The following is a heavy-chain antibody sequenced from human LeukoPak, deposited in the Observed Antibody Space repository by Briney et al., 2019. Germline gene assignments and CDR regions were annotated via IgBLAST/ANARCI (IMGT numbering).Heavy chain of an antibody. CDR1: GGCFSGYY. J-gene: IGHJ5*02. CDR3: ARGTLNWFDP. CDR2: INHSGST. Sequence: SSETLSLTCAVYGGCFSGYYWSWIRQPPGKGLEWIGEINHSGSTNYNPSLKSRVTISVDTSKNQFSLKLSSVTAADTAVYYCARGTLNWFDPWGQGTLVTVSS. V-gene: IGHV4-34*01.